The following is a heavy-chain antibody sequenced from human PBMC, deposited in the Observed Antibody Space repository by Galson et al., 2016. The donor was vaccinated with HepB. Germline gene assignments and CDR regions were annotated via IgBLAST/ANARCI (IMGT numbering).Heavy chain of an antibody. CDR3: TRAGTSTRYFDN. Sequence: SLRLSCAASGFTFSIYWMSWVRQAPGKGLEWVARSRNKPSSYTTEYAASVEGRFTISRDESKNSLYLQMSSLKTEDTAVYYCTRAGTSTRYFDNWGQGTLVTVSS. D-gene: IGHD2/OR15-2a*01. J-gene: IGHJ4*02. V-gene: IGHV3-72*01. CDR2: SRNKPSSYTT. CDR1: GFTFSIYW.